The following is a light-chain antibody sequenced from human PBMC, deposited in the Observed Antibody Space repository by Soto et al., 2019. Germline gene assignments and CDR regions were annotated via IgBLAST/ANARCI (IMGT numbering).Light chain of an antibody. CDR2: WAS. Sequence: DIVMTQSPDSLAVSLGERATINCKSSQSVSSDNKNYLAWYQQKPGQPPKLLIYWASTRDSGVPDRFSGSGSGADFTLTICSLQAEDVAVYYCQQYYSTLTFGGGTKVEIK. CDR3: QQYYSTLT. J-gene: IGKJ4*01. V-gene: IGKV4-1*01. CDR1: QSVSSDNKNY.